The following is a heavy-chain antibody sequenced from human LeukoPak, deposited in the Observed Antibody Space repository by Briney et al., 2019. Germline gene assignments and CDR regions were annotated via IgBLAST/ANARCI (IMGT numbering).Heavy chain of an antibody. V-gene: IGHV1-2*02. Sequence: ASVTVSCKASGYTFTGYYIHWVRQAPGQGLEWMGWIDPNSGATNYAEKFQGRVTMTRDTSISTVYMELSRLRSDDTALFYCARVVASGIRGLQYWGQGTLVIVSS. CDR3: ARVVASGIRGLQY. CDR1: GYTFTGYY. D-gene: IGHD3-10*01. CDR2: IDPNSGAT. J-gene: IGHJ4*02.